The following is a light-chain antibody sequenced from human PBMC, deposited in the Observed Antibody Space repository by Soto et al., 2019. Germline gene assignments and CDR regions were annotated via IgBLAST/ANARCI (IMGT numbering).Light chain of an antibody. J-gene: IGKJ1*01. CDR3: QHYAESFWT. V-gene: IGKV1-5*01. CDR1: QTISTW. CDR2: DAS. Sequence: DIQMTQSPSTLSASVGDRVTITCRASQTISTWLAWYQHKPGKAPKLLISDASSLESGVPFRFTGSGSGTEFSLAINSLQPDDSATYYCQHYAESFWTFGQGTKVEIK.